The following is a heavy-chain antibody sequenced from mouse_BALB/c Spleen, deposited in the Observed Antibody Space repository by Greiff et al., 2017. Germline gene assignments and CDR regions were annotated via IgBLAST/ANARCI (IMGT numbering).Heavy chain of an antibody. CDR2: ISSGGSYT. CDR1: GFTFSSYA. Sequence: DVKLVESGGGLVKPGGSLKLSCAASGFTFSSYAMSWVRQSPEKRLEWVAEISSGGSYTYYPDTVTGRFTISRDNAKNTLYLEMSSLRSEDTAMYYCARDDNYGAMDYWGQGTSVTVSS. CDR3: ARDDNYGAMDY. D-gene: IGHD1-1*01. J-gene: IGHJ4*01. V-gene: IGHV5-9-4*01.